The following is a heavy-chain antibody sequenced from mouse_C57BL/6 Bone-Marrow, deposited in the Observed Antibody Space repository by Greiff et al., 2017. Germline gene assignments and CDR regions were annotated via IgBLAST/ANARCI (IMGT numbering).Heavy chain of an antibody. CDR1: GFSLTSYG. J-gene: IGHJ2*01. D-gene: IGHD1-1*01. CDR3: ARNKPHYYGGSYDYFDY. CDR2: ILSGGST. Sequence: VQLQQSGPGLVQPSQCLSITCTVSGFSLTSYGVHWVRQSPGKGLEWLGVILSGGSTDYYAAFISRLSISKDNSTSQVFFKMNSLQADDTTIYYCARNKPHYYGGSYDYFDYWGQGTTLTVSS. V-gene: IGHV2-2*01.